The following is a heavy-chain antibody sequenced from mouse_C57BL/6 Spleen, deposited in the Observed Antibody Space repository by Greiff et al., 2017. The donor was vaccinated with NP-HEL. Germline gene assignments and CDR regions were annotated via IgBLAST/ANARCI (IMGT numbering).Heavy chain of an antibody. Sequence: ESGPGLVKPSQSLSLTCSVTGYSITSGYYWNWIRQFPGNKLEWMGYISYDGSNNYNPSLKNRISITRDTSKNQFFLKLNSVTTEDTATYYCARRGAITTVVATDYWGQGTTLTVSS. CDR2: ISYDGSN. J-gene: IGHJ2*01. CDR1: GYSITSGYY. D-gene: IGHD1-1*01. CDR3: ARRGAITTVVATDY. V-gene: IGHV3-6*01.